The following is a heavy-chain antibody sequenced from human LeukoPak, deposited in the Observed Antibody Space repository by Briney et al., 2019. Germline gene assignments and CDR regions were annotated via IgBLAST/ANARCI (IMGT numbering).Heavy chain of an antibody. J-gene: IGHJ3*01. D-gene: IGHD3-3*02. CDR1: GGSFSDYP. CDR2: IIPKYSAS. V-gene: IGHV1-69*01. CDR3: VRPDRIFGVPAAFDA. Sequence: ASVKVSCKASGGSFSDYPINWVRQAPGQGLEWLGGIIPKYSASNYAQAFHGRVTITADESTNTVYMELSSLRPDDTAVYYCVRPDRIFGVPAAFDAWGQGTLVAVSS.